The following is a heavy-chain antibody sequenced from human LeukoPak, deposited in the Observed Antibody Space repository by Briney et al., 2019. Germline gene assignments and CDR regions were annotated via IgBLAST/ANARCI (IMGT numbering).Heavy chain of an antibody. CDR3: AKAPYSSIWDIFDY. V-gene: IGHV3-23*01. CDR2: ISGGGGST. D-gene: IGHD6-13*01. Sequence: PGGSLRLSCAASGFTFSSYAMSWVRQAPGKGLEWVSGISGGGGSTYYADPVKGRFTISRDNSKNTLYLQMNSLRAGDTAVYYSAKAPYSSIWDIFDYWGQGTLVTVSS. J-gene: IGHJ4*02. CDR1: GFTFSSYA.